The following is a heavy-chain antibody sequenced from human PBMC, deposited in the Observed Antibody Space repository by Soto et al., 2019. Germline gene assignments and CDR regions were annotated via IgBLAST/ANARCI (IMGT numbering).Heavy chain of an antibody. D-gene: IGHD1-26*01. J-gene: IGHJ4*02. CDR2: INAGTGNT. Sequence: QVQLVQSGAEVKKPGASVKVSCKASGYTFTSYAMHWLRQAPGQRLERMGWINAGTGNTKYSQKFQGRVTITRDTSASTAYMELSSLRSEDTAVYYCARGIGRHIDYWGQGTLVTVSS. CDR1: GYTFTSYA. CDR3: ARGIGRHIDY. V-gene: IGHV1-3*01.